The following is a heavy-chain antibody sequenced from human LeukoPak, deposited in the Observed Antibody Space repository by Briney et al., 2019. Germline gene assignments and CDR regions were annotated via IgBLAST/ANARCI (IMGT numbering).Heavy chain of an antibody. V-gene: IGHV3-7*01. Sequence: PGGSLRLSCAASGFAFSTYWMDWVRHAPGKGLEWVGNINQDGSVKHYVDSVRGRFTISRDNARNSVYLQMSALIVEDTAVYYWTRDFVFWGQGTLVTVSS. D-gene: IGHD3-3*01. J-gene: IGHJ4*02. CDR1: GFAFSTYW. CDR3: TRDFVF. CDR2: INQDGSVK.